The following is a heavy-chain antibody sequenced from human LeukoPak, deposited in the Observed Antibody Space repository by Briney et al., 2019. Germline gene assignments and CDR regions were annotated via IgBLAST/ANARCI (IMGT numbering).Heavy chain of an antibody. V-gene: IGHV3-53*01. CDR2: IYSGGST. CDR1: GFTVSSNY. CDR3: ARVKGSYSDY. D-gene: IGHD3-10*01. Sequence: PGGSLRLSRAASGFTVSSNYMSWVRQAPGKGLEWVSVIYSGGSTYYADSVKGRFTISRDNSKNTLYLQMNSLRAEDTAVYYCARVKGSYSDYWGQGTLVTVSS. J-gene: IGHJ4*02.